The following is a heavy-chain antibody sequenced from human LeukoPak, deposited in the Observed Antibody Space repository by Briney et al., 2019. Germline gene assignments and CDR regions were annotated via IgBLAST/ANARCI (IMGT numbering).Heavy chain of an antibody. V-gene: IGHV4-38-2*02. CDR2: IYHSGST. Sequence: SETLSLTCTVSGYSISSGYYWGWIRQPPGKGPEWIGSIYHSGSTYYNPSLKSRVTISVDTSKNQFSLKLSSVTAADTAVYYCARVNYDILTGYLDYWGQGTLVTVSS. D-gene: IGHD3-9*01. J-gene: IGHJ4*02. CDR3: ARVNYDILTGYLDY. CDR1: GYSISSGYY.